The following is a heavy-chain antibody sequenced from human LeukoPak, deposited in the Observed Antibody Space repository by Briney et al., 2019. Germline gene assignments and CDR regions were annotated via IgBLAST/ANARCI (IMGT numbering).Heavy chain of an antibody. Sequence: SETLSLTCTVSGGSISSYYWSWIRQPPGKGLEWIGYIYYSGSTNYNPSLKSRVTISVDTSKSQFSLKLSSVTAADTAVYYCARFASSGWPSRWFDPWGQGTLVTVSS. J-gene: IGHJ5*02. CDR2: IYYSGST. CDR3: ARFASSGWPSRWFDP. D-gene: IGHD6-19*01. CDR1: GGSISSYY. V-gene: IGHV4-59*01.